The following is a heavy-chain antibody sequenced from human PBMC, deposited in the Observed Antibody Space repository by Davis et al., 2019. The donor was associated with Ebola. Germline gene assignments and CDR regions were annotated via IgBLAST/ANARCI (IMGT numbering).Heavy chain of an antibody. CDR3: ARESFSSGSYYTGYYYYGMDV. V-gene: IGHV4-4*02. Sequence: MPSETLSLTCTVSGGSVSADNWWSWVRQPPGKGLEWIGEFFHSGTTYYNPSLKSRVTISVDKSKNQFSLGLSSVTAADTAVYYCARESFSSGSYYTGYYYYGMDVWGQGTTVTVSS. CDR2: FFHSGTT. J-gene: IGHJ6*02. CDR1: GGSVSADNW. D-gene: IGHD3-10*01.